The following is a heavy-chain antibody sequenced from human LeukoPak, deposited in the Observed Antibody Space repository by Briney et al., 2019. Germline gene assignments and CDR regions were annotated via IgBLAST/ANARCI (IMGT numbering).Heavy chain of an antibody. D-gene: IGHD2-2*01. CDR2: INAGNGDT. CDR1: EYTFTSYA. J-gene: IGHJ4*02. Sequence: ASVKVSCKASEYTFTSYAIPWVRQAPGQRLEWMGWINAGNGDTNYAQNLQGRVTMTTDTSTSTAYMELRSLRSDDTAVYYCARGYCSSTSCSPGGYWGQGTLVTVSS. V-gene: IGHV1-18*01. CDR3: ARGYCSSTSCSPGGY.